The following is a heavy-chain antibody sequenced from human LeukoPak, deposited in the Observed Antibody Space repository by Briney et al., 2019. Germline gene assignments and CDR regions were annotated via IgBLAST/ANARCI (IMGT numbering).Heavy chain of an antibody. Sequence: GGSLRLSCAASGFTFSSYAMSWVRQAPGKGLEWVSAISGSGGSTYYADSVRGRFTISRDNSKNTLYLQMNSLRAEDTAVYYCAKVPVFSLTISEVVTDDAFDIWGQGTIVIVSS. CDR2: ISGSGGST. J-gene: IGHJ3*02. CDR1: GFTFSSYA. V-gene: IGHV3-23*01. D-gene: IGHD3-3*01. CDR3: AKVPVFSLTISEVVTDDAFDI.